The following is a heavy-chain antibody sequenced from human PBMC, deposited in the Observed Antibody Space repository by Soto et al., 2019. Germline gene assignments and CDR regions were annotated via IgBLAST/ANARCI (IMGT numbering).Heavy chain of an antibody. J-gene: IGHJ3*02. CDR1: GFTVSSNY. V-gene: IGHV3-11*01. CDR2: ISGGNTI. CDR3: VRGHSGLDI. Sequence: GGSLRLSCAASGFTVSSNYMSWVRQAPGKGLEWVSYISGGNTIYYIDSVKGRFTLSRDSAKNSLYLQMDSLRAEDTAVYYCVRGHSGLDIWGQGTMVTVSS. D-gene: IGHD5-12*01.